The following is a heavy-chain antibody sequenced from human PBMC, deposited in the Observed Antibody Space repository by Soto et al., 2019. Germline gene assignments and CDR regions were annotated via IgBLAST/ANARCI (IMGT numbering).Heavy chain of an antibody. CDR1: GFTFSSYG. J-gene: IGHJ4*02. CDR3: ARDAVTKTFDY. CDR2: IWYDGSNK. V-gene: IGHV3-33*01. D-gene: IGHD3-10*01. Sequence: QVQLVESGGGVVQPGRSRRLSCAASGFTFSSYGMHWVRQAPGKGLEGVAVIWYDGSNKYYADSVKGRFTISRDNSKNTLYLQMNNLRAEETAVYYGARDAVTKTFDYGGQGTLVTVSS.